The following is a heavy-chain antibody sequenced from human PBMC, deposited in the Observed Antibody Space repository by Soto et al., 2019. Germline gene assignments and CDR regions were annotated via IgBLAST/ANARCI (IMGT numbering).Heavy chain of an antibody. V-gene: IGHV1-3*01. CDR2: INPDNGNT. CDR3: ARGIAAGQLDP. CDR1: GYTFTRYT. J-gene: IGHJ5*02. D-gene: IGHD6-13*01. Sequence: ASVNVSCKASGYTFTRYTINWVRQAPGQRLEWMGWINPDNGNTKSSQKFQDRVIITRDTSSSTAYMDLSSLRSEDTAVYYCARGIAAGQLDPWGQGTLVTFSS.